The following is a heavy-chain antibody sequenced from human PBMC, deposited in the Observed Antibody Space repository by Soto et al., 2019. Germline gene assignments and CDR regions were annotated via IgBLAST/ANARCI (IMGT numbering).Heavy chain of an antibody. J-gene: IGHJ4*02. Sequence: QVQLVESGGGVVQPGRSLRLSCAASGFTFSSYAMHWVRQAPGKGLEWVAVISYDGSNKYYADSVKGRFTIARDNSKNALYLQTNGLRAEDTAVYYCAGEEAFFDWLCDYWGQGTLVTVSS. CDR1: GFTFSSYA. CDR3: AGEEAFFDWLCDY. D-gene: IGHD3-9*01. V-gene: IGHV3-30-3*01. CDR2: ISYDGSNK.